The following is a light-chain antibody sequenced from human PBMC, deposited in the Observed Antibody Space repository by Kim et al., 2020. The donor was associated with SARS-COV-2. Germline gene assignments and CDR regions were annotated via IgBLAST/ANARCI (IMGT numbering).Light chain of an antibody. V-gene: IGLV1-44*01. Sequence: QSVLTQPPSASGTPGQRVTISCSGSSSNIGGNTVNWYQQLPGTAPKLLIYSDTQRPSGVPDRFSGSKSGTSASLAINGLQSEDEADYYCAAWDDSLNPHVVFGGGTQLTVL. CDR2: SDT. CDR1: SSNIGGNT. CDR3: AAWDDSLNPHVV. J-gene: IGLJ2*01.